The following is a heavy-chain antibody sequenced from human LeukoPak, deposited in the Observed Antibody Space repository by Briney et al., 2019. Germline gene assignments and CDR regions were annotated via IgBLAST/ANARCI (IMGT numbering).Heavy chain of an antibody. CDR1: GYSISSGYY. CDR2: IYHSGSP. V-gene: IGHV4-38-2*01. Sequence: PSETLSLTCAVSGYSISSGYYWGWRRQPPGKGAVLIVSIYHSGSPYSTPSLNSPVTISVDTSKTHFSLKLSSVTAADTAVYYCARQNPIVGMDYWGQGTLVTVSS. J-gene: IGHJ4*02. D-gene: IGHD1-26*01. CDR3: ARQNPIVGMDY.